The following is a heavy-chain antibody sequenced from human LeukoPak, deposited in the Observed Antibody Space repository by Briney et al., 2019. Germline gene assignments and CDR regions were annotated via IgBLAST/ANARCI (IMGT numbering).Heavy chain of an antibody. V-gene: IGHV4-31*03. D-gene: IGHD3-22*01. Sequence: SETLSLTCTVSGGSISSGGYYWSWIRQHPGKGLEWIGYIYYSGSTYYNPSLKSRVTISVDTSKNQFSLKLSSVTAADTAVYYCASSEPYYTVYYFDYWGQGTLVTVSS. CDR1: GGSISSGGYY. CDR2: IYYSGST. CDR3: ASSEPYYTVYYFDY. J-gene: IGHJ4*02.